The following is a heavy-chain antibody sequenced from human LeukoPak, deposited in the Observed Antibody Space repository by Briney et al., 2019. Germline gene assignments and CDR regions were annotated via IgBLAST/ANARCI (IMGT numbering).Heavy chain of an antibody. D-gene: IGHD1-26*01. V-gene: IGHV1-18*01. CDR3: ARDHIVGATTSVYFQH. Sequence: GASVKVSCKASGYTFTSYGISWARQAPGQGLEWMGWISAYNGKTNYAQKVQGRVTMTTDTSTSTAYMELRSLRSDDTAVYYCARDHIVGATTSVYFQHWGQGTLVTVSS. CDR2: ISAYNGKT. J-gene: IGHJ1*01. CDR1: GYTFTSYG.